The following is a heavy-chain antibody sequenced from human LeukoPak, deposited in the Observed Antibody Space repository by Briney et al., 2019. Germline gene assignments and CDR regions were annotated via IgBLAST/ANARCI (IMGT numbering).Heavy chain of an antibody. Sequence: GSLRLSCAASGFTLSDYWMSWVRQPPGKGLEWIGEIFHSGTTNYNPTLKSRVTIAVDKSKNQFSLKLNSVTAADTAVYYCARGGNTGWSAFEYWGQGTLATVSS. D-gene: IGHD6-19*01. J-gene: IGHJ4*02. CDR1: GFTLSDYW. CDR3: ARGGNTGWSAFEY. CDR2: IFHSGTT. V-gene: IGHV4-4*02.